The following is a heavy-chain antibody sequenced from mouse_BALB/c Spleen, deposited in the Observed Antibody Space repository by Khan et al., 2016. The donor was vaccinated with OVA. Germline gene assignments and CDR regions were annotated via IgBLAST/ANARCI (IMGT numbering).Heavy chain of an antibody. Sequence: QVQLKQSGAELVKAGASVKMSCKASGYTFTSYWMHWVKQRLGQGLEWFAETNPTNGRTYYNEKFKSKATLTVDKSSSTAYMLLSGPTFEDSAVYYCARIKKIVAPYFDYWRQGTTLTVSS. J-gene: IGHJ2*01. CDR2: TNPTNGRT. CDR3: ARIKKIVAPYFDY. V-gene: IGHV1S81*02. D-gene: IGHD1-1*01. CDR1: GYTFTSYW.